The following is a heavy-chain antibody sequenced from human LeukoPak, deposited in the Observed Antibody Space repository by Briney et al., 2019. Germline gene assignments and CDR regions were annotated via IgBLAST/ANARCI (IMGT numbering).Heavy chain of an antibody. CDR2: ISSSSYI. D-gene: IGHD1-1*01. CDR1: GFTFSSYS. Sequence: GGSLRLSCAASGFTFSSYSMNWVRQAPGKGLEWVSSISSSSYIYYADSVKGRFTISRDNAKNSLYLQMNSLRAEDTAVYYCARVGGTSPQSDYWGQGTLVTVSS. CDR3: ARVGGTSPQSDY. J-gene: IGHJ4*02. V-gene: IGHV3-21*01.